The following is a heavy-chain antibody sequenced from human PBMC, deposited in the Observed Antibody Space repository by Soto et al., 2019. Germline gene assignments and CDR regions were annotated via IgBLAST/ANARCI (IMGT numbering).Heavy chain of an antibody. CDR2: IYHSGST. J-gene: IGHJ4*02. CDR1: GGSISSGGYS. D-gene: IGHD4-17*01. CDR3: ATGMSTVTTIDY. Sequence: QLQLQESGSGLVKPSQTLSLTCAVSGGSISSGGYSWSWIRQPPGKGLEWIGYIYHSGSTYYNPSLKSRVTISEDTSKYQFLHQLSYVTPAHMAVYYCATGMSTVTTIDYWGQGTLVTVSS. V-gene: IGHV4-30-2*01.